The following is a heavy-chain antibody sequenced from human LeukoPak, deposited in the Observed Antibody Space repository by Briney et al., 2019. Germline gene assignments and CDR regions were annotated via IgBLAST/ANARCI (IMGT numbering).Heavy chain of an antibody. J-gene: IGHJ4*02. CDR2: ISGSDGSGGTT. CDR1: GITFRRYG. D-gene: IGHD6-19*01. V-gene: IGHV3-23*01. Sequence: GGSPRLSCAASGITFRRYGMSWVRQAPGKGLEWVSVISGSDGSGGTTYYADSVTGRFTISRDNAENTLYLQMNSLRAHDTAVYYCATTYVTGRYDYFDYWGQGTLVTVSS. CDR3: ATTYVTGRYDYFDY.